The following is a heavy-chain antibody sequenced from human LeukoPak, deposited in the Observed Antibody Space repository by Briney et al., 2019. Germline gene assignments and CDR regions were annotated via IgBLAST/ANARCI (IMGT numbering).Heavy chain of an antibody. D-gene: IGHD6-19*01. J-gene: IGHJ4*02. Sequence: GGSLRLSCAASGFTFDDYTMHWVREAPGKGLEWVSLISGGADSTHYADSVKGRFIISRDNSKNSLSLQINSLTAEDTALYYCARGGQWLIYDWGQGTLVTVSS. CDR2: ISGGADST. CDR3: ARGGQWLIYD. V-gene: IGHV3-43*02. CDR1: GFTFDDYT.